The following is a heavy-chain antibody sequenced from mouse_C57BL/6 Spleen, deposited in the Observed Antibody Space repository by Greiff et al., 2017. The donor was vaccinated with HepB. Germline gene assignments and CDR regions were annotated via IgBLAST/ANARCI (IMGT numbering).Heavy chain of an antibody. D-gene: IGHD2-1*01. Sequence: EVQGVESGGGLVQPKGSLKLSCATSGFSFNTYAMNWVRQAPGKGLEWVARIRSKSNNYATYYADSVKDRFTISRDDSESMLYLQMNNLKTEDTAMYYCVSLYPPYAMDYWCQGTSVIVSS. CDR1: GFSFNTYA. V-gene: IGHV10-1*01. CDR3: VSLYPPYAMDY. CDR2: IRSKSNNYAT. J-gene: IGHJ4*01.